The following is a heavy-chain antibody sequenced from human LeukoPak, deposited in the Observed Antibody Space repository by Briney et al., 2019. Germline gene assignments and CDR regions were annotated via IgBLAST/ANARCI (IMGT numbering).Heavy chain of an antibody. J-gene: IGHJ5*02. CDR2: IKQDGSEK. CDR1: GYTFSSYW. CDR3: AREPGTTGTTLWFDP. Sequence: PGGSLRLSCAASGYTFSSYWMSWVRQAPGKGLEWVANIKQDGSEKYYVDSVKGRFTISRDNAKNSLYLQMNSLRAEDTAVYYCAREPGTTGTTLWFDPWGQGTLVTVSS. D-gene: IGHD1-1*01. V-gene: IGHV3-7*01.